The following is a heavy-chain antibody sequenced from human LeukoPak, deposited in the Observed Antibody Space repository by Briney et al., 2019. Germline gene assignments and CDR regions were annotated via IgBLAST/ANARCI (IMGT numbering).Heavy chain of an antibody. Sequence: PGGSLRLSCAASGFTFSSYWMHWVRQAPGKGLVCVSRINSDGSSTSYADSVKGRFTISRDNAKNTLYLQMNSLRAEDTAVYYCARGIMITFGGSLDYWGQGTLVTVSS. D-gene: IGHD3-16*01. CDR1: GFTFSSYW. V-gene: IGHV3-74*01. CDR2: INSDGSST. J-gene: IGHJ4*02. CDR3: ARGIMITFGGSLDY.